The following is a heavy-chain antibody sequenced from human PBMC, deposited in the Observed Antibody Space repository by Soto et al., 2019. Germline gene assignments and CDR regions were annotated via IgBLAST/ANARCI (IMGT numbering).Heavy chain of an antibody. V-gene: IGHV4-4*02. Sequence: SETLSLTCAVSGGSISSSNWWSWVRQPPGKGLEWIGEIYHSGSTNYNPSLKSRVTISVDKSKNQFSLKLSSVTAADTAVYYCARRGYCSSTSCYTNYYYYGMDVWGQGTTVTVSS. J-gene: IGHJ6*02. CDR2: IYHSGST. D-gene: IGHD2-2*02. CDR1: GGSISSSNW. CDR3: ARRGYCSSTSCYTNYYYYGMDV.